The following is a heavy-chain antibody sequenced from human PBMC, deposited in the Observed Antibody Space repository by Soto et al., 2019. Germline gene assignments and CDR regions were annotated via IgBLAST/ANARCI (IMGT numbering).Heavy chain of an antibody. J-gene: IGHJ6*02. CDR3: ASHSTGVLVLSTSPPGGDNYGWDV. Sequence: QVQLVQSGAEVKKPGSSVKVSCKASGGTFSRYTFTWVRQAPGQGLEWMGRIIPILDIPNYAQNFQGRVTITAVKSTSTAVMELRSLTSDDTAVYYSASHSTGVLVLSTSPPGGDNYGWDVWGQGTTVTVSS. CDR1: GGTFSRYT. V-gene: IGHV1-69*02. CDR2: IIPILDIP. D-gene: IGHD2-8*02.